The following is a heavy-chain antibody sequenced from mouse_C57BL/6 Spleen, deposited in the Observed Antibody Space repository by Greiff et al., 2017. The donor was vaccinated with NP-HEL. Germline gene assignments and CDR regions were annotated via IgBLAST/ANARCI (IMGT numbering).Heavy chain of an antibody. Sequence: EVQLQQSGPELVKPGASVKISCKASGYTFTDYYMNWVKQSHGKSLEWIGDINPNNGGTSYNQKFKGKATLTVDKSSSTAYMELRSLTSEDSAVYYCANYDWAYWGQGTLVTVSA. J-gene: IGHJ3*01. D-gene: IGHD2-4*01. V-gene: IGHV1-26*01. CDR3: ANYDWAY. CDR1: GYTFTDYY. CDR2: INPNNGGT.